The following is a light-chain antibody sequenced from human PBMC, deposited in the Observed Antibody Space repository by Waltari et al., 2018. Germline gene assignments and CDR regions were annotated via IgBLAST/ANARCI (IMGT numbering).Light chain of an antibody. CDR2: SNN. V-gene: IGLV1-44*01. J-gene: IGLJ7*01. CDR1: SSNIGSNT. CDR3: AAWDDSLNGAV. Sequence: QSVLTQPPSASGTPGQRVTISCSGSSSNIGSNTVNWYQQLPGTAPKLLLYSNNQRPSGVPDRFSGSKSDTSASLAISGLQSEDEADYYCAAWDDSLNGAVFGGGTQLTVL.